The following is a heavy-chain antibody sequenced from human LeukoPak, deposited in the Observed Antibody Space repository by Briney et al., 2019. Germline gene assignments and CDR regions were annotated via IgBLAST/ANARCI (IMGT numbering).Heavy chain of an antibody. CDR1: VGTFSSYA. V-gene: IGHV1-69*06. CDR3: ARGRHSRGPFFGDYYYYYMDV. Sequence: SVKVSCKASVGTFSSYAISWVRQAPGQALEWVGGIIPIFCSADYAQKFEGRVTITEDKSTSTAYMKLSSLRSEDTAVYYCARGRHSRGPFFGDYYYYYMDVWGKGTTVTVSS. D-gene: IGHD6-19*01. J-gene: IGHJ6*03. CDR2: IIPIFCSA.